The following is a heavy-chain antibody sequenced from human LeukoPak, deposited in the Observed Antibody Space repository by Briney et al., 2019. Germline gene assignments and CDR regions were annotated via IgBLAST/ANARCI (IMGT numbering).Heavy chain of an antibody. CDR1: GGTFSSYA. V-gene: IGHV1-69*05. Sequence: GASVKVSCKASGGTFSSYAISWVRQAPGQGLEWMGGIIPIFGTANYAQKFQGRVTMTRDTSISTAYMELSRLRSDDTAVYYCARDSEWELQGVVDYWGQGTLVTVSS. J-gene: IGHJ4*02. D-gene: IGHD1-26*01. CDR2: IIPIFGTA. CDR3: ARDSEWELQGVVDY.